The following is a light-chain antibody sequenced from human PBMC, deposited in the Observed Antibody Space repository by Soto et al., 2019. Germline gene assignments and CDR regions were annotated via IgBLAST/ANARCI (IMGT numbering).Light chain of an antibody. CDR2: GAS. CDR1: QSVSSSY. CDR3: QQYGSSPWT. V-gene: IGKV3-20*01. Sequence: EIVLTQSPGTLPLSPGERATLSCRASQSVSSSYLAWYQQKPGQAPRLLIYGASSRATGIPDRFSGSGSGTDFPLTISRLEPEDFAVYYCQQYGSSPWTFGQGTKVDIK. J-gene: IGKJ1*01.